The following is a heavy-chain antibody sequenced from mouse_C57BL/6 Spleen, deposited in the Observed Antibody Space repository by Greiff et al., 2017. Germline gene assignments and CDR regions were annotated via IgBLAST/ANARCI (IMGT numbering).Heavy chain of an antibody. J-gene: IGHJ2*01. CDR2: FHPYNDDT. CDR3: ARTGHYYGSSSYYFDY. Sequence: QVQLKESGAELVKPGASVKMSCKASGYTFTTYPIEWMKQNHGKSLEWIGNFHPYNDDTKYNEKFKGKATLTVEKSSSTVYLELSRLTSDDSAVYYCARTGHYYGSSSYYFDYWGQGTTLTVSS. V-gene: IGHV1-47*01. D-gene: IGHD1-1*01. CDR1: GYTFTTYP.